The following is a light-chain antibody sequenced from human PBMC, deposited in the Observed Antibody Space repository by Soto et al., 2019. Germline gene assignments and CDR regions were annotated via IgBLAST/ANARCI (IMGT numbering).Light chain of an antibody. Sequence: EIVMTQSPATLYVSPGERATLSCRASQSVSSNLAWYQQKPGQAPRLLSYGASTRATGIPARFSGSGSGTECTLTISSLQSEDFAVYYCQQYNNWAPTFGQGTKVEIK. J-gene: IGKJ1*01. CDR1: QSVSSN. V-gene: IGKV3-15*01. CDR3: QQYNNWAPT. CDR2: GAS.